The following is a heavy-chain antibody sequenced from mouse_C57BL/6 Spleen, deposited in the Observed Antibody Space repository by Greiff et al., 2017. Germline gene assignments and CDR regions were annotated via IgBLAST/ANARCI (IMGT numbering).Heavy chain of an antibody. CDR1: GYSITSGYY. V-gene: IGHV3-6*01. Sequence: EVKLQESGPGLVKPSQSLSLTCSVTGYSITSGYYWNWIRQFPGNKLEWMGYISYDGSNNYNPSLKNRISITRDTSKNQFFLKLNSVTTEDTATYYCARGILETYWGQGTLVTVSA. J-gene: IGHJ3*01. CDR2: ISYDGSN. CDR3: ARGILETY.